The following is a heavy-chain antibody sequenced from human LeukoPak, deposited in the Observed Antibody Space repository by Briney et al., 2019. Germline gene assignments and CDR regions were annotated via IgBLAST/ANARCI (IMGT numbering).Heavy chain of an antibody. J-gene: IGHJ4*02. D-gene: IGHD3-3*01. CDR2: ISSSGSTI. CDR1: GFTFSDYY. Sequence: GGSLRLSCAASGFTFSDYYMSWIRQAPGKGLEWVSYISSSGSTIYYADSVKGRFTISRDNAKNSLYLQMNSLRAEDTAVYYCARVSSTIFGVVLDCWGQGTLVTVSP. CDR3: ARVSSTIFGVVLDC. V-gene: IGHV3-11*04.